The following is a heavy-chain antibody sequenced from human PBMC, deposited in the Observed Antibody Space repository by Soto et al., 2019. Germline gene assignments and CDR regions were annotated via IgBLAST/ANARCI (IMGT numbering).Heavy chain of an antibody. Sequence: PGGSLRLSCAASGFTFSSYGMHWVRQAPGKGLEWVAVISYDGSNKDYADSVKGRFTISRDNSKNTLYLQMNSLRAEDTAVYYCAKDLVVVPAAILANVYYYCMDVWGQGTTVTVSS. CDR1: GFTFSSYG. CDR2: ISYDGSNK. J-gene: IGHJ6*02. CDR3: AKDLVVVPAAILANVYYYCMDV. D-gene: IGHD2-2*02. V-gene: IGHV3-30*18.